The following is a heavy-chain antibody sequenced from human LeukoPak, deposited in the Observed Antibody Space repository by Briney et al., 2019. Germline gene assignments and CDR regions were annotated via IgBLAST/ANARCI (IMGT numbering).Heavy chain of an antibody. V-gene: IGHV3-15*01. CDR3: TTGTYYDFWSGYYFYFDY. D-gene: IGHD3-3*01. CDR1: GFTFSNAW. J-gene: IGHJ4*02. CDR2: IKSKTDGGTT. Sequence: KPGGSLRLSCAASGFTFSNAWMSWVRQAPGKGLELVGRIKSKTDGGTTDYAAPVKGRFTISRDDSKNTLYLQMNSLKTEDTAVYYCTTGTYYDFWSGYYFYFDYWGQGTLVTVSS.